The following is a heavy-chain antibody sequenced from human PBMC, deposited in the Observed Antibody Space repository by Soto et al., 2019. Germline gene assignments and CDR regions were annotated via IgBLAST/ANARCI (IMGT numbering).Heavy chain of an antibody. CDR2: IYYSGST. V-gene: IGHV4-59*08. Sequence: SETLSLTCTVSGGSISSYYWSWIRQPPGKGLEWIGYIYYSGSTNYNPSLKSRVTISVDTSKNQFSLKLSSVTAADTAVYYCARRGSRLRNTLFDYWGQGTLVTVSS. CDR1: GGSISSYY. J-gene: IGHJ4*02. CDR3: ARRGSRLRNTLFDY. D-gene: IGHD4-17*01.